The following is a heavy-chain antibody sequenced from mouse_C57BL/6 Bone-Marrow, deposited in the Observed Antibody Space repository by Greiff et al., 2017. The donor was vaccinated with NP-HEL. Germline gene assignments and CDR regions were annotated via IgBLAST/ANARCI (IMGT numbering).Heavy chain of an antibody. CDR2: INPYNGGT. D-gene: IGHD1-1*01. J-gene: IGHJ2*01. CDR1: GYTFTDYY. V-gene: IGHV1-19*01. CDR3: ARREITTVEDYFDY. Sequence: EVQLQQSGPVLVKPGASVKMSCKASGYTFTDYYMNWVKQSHGKSLEWIGVINPYNGGTSYNQKFKGKATLTVDKSSSTAYMELNSLTSEDSAVYYCARREITTVEDYFDYWGQGTTLTVSS.